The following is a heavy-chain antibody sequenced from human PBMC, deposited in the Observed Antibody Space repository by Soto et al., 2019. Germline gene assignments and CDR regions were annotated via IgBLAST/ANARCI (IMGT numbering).Heavy chain of an antibody. CDR1: GFTFSSYS. CDR2: ISSSSSTI. J-gene: IGHJ3*02. CDR3: ARTYYDILTGYYDAFAI. Sequence: PGGSLRLSCAAFGFTFSSYSMNWVRQAPGKGLEWVSYISSSSSTIYYADSVKGRFTISRDNAKNSLYLQMNSLRDEDTAVYYCARTYYDILTGYYDAFAIWGQGTMVTVSS. D-gene: IGHD3-9*01. V-gene: IGHV3-48*02.